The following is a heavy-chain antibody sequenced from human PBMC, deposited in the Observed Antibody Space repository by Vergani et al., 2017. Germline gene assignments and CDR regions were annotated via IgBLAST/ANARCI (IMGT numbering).Heavy chain of an antibody. CDR3: ANQARGSYYWVY. D-gene: IGHD1-26*01. V-gene: IGHV1-69-2*01. CDR1: GYTFTDHY. Sequence: EVQLVQSGAEVKKPGATMKISCKVSGYTFTDHYMHWVKQAPGKGLEWMGLVDPEDGETIYAEKFKGRVTIAADTSTDTAHLELSSLRSEDTAVYYCANQARGSYYWVYWGQGTLVTVSS. J-gene: IGHJ4*02. CDR2: VDPEDGET.